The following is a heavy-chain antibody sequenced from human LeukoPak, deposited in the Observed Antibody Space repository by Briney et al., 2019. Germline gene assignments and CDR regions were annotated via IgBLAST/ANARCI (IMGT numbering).Heavy chain of an antibody. CDR2: IYYSGST. Sequence: PSETLSLTCTVSGGSISSSSYYWGWIRQPPGKGLEWIGSIYYSGSTYYNPSLKSRVTISVDTSKNQFSLKLSSVTAADAAVYYCARQLTGAGDAFDIWGQGTMVTVSS. CDR3: ARQLTGAGDAFDI. J-gene: IGHJ3*02. CDR1: GGSISSSSYY. V-gene: IGHV4-39*01. D-gene: IGHD6-19*01.